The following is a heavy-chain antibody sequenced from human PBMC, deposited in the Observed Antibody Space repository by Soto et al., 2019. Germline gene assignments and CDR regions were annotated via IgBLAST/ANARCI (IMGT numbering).Heavy chain of an antibody. CDR3: ALNYYDSSGYYPTYYFDY. CDR2: INPNSGGT. D-gene: IGHD3-22*01. J-gene: IGHJ4*02. CDR1: GGTFSSYA. Sequence: AASVKVSCKASGGTFSSYAISWVRQAPGQGLEWMGWINPNSGGTNYAQKFQGWVTMTRDTSISTAYMELSRLRSDDTAVYYCALNYYDSSGYYPTYYFDYWGQGTLVTVSS. V-gene: IGHV1-2*04.